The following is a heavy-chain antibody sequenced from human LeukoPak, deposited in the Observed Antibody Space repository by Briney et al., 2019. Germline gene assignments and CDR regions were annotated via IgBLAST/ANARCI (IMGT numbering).Heavy chain of an antibody. CDR3: AKVRRDFSYYYYGMDV. D-gene: IGHD3-3*01. V-gene: IGHV3-30*18. CDR1: GFTFSSYG. CDR2: ISYDGSNK. Sequence: PGGSLRLSCAASGFTFSSYGMHWVRQAPGKGLEWVAVISYDGSNKYYADSVKGRFTISRGNSKNTLYLQMNSLRAEDTAVYYCAKVRRDFSYYYYGMDVWGQGTTVTVS. J-gene: IGHJ6*02.